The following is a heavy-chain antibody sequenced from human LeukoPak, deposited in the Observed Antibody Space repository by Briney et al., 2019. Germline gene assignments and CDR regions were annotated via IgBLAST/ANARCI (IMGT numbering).Heavy chain of an antibody. J-gene: IGHJ4*02. D-gene: IGHD6-19*01. Sequence: GGSLRLSCAASGFTFSSYSMNWVRQAPGKGLEWVSFISTTSGYIYYADSVKGRFTISRDNAKNSLYLQMNSLRAEDTAVYYCARAQGIAVAGFDYWGQGTLVTVSS. CDR2: ISTTSGYI. CDR3: ARAQGIAVAGFDY. CDR1: GFTFSSYS. V-gene: IGHV3-21*04.